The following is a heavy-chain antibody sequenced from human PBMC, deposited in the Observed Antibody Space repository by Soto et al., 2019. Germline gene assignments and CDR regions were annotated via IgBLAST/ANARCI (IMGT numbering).Heavy chain of an antibody. Sequence: SETLSLTCTVSGGSMRGSYWNWIRQPPGKGLEWFGSIDYSGNTNYNPSLRSRVTISLDTSKNQFSLALTSVTTADTAVYYCTKVASLDVYYYYSFDSGGQGTRVT. CDR2: IDYSGNT. J-gene: IGHJ4*02. V-gene: IGHV4-59*01. CDR1: GGSMRGSY. D-gene: IGHD1-26*01. CDR3: TKVASLDVYYYYSFDS.